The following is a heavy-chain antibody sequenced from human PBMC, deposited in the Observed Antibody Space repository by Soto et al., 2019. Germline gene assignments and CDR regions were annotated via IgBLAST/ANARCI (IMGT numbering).Heavy chain of an antibody. Sequence: QVQLVQSGAEVKKPGSSVKVSCKASGDTFSNHTISWVRQAPGQGLEWMGRIIPILGVANYAKKFQGRVTTSADTSTSTAYVELSSLRSADPAVYSCARVVEMGTVTKGYYYYMDVWGKGTMVTVSS. D-gene: IGHD4-17*01. CDR2: IIPILGVA. CDR3: ARVVEMGTVTKGYYYYMDV. CDR1: GDTFSNHT. J-gene: IGHJ6*03. V-gene: IGHV1-69*04.